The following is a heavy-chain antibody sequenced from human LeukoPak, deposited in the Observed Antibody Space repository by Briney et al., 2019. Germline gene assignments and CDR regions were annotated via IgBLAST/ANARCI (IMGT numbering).Heavy chain of an antibody. D-gene: IGHD6-19*01. CDR3: ARESESSGWYDY. CDR1: GFMFHDYA. CDR2: ISGDGGST. V-gene: IGHV3-43*02. Sequence: PGGSLRLSCAAPGFMFHDYAIHWVRQAPGKGLEWVSPISGDGGSTFYADSVKGRFTISRDNSENSLYLQMNSLRSDDTALYYCARESESSGWYDYWGQGTLVTVSS. J-gene: IGHJ4*02.